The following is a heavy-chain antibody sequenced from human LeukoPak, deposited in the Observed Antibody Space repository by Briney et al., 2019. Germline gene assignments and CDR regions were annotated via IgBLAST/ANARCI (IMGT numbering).Heavy chain of an antibody. J-gene: IGHJ6*04. CDR2: ITRDGSST. Sequence: GGSLRLSCAASGFTFSSSWMHWVRQAPGKGLVWVSRITRDGSSTTYADSVKGRFTTSRDNAKNTLYLQMDSLRDDDTAVYYCARDPGYESWSPFWGGMNVWGNGTTVIVSS. D-gene: IGHD3-16*01. CDR3: ARDPGYESWSPFWGGMNV. CDR1: GFTFSSSW. V-gene: IGHV3-74*01.